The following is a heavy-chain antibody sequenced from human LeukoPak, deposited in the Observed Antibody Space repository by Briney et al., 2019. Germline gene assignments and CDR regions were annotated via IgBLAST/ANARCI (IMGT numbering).Heavy chain of an antibody. V-gene: IGHV3-30*02. CDR3: AKGGDYGDYVGGFDY. CDR1: GFTFSSYG. CDR2: IRYDGSNK. D-gene: IGHD4-17*01. J-gene: IGHJ4*02. Sequence: GGSLRLSCAASGFTFSSYGMHWVRQAPGKGLEWATFIRYDGSNKHYADSVKGRFTISRDNSKNTLYLQMNSLRAEDTAVYYCAKGGDYGDYVGGFDYWGQGTLVTVSS.